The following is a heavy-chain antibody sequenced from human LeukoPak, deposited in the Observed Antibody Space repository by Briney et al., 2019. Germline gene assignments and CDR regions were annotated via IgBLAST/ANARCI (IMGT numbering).Heavy chain of an antibody. J-gene: IGHJ4*02. V-gene: IGHV3-53*01. CDR1: GFTVTGNY. CDR2: ISSGDST. CDR3: ARGLSTGNTGYYFDY. Sequence: GGSLRLSCAASGFTVTGNYMSWVRQAPGKGLEWVSVISSGDSTYYADCVKGRFTISRDSSNNILYLQMHSLRAEDTAVYYCARGLSTGNTGYYFDYWGQGTLVTVSS. D-gene: IGHD2-8*02.